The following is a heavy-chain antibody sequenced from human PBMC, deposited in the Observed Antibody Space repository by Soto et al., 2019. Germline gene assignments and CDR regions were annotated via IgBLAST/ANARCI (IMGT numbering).Heavy chain of an antibody. Sequence: SVKVSCKASGYTFTSYAMHWVLQAPGQRLEWMGWINAGNGNTKYSQKFQGRVTITRDTSASTAYMELSSLRSEDTAVYYCARDSSAGYYYGMDFWGQGTTVTVSS. J-gene: IGHJ6*02. CDR3: ARDSSAGYYYGMDF. CDR2: INAGNGNT. V-gene: IGHV1-3*01. D-gene: IGHD6-19*01. CDR1: GYTFTSYA.